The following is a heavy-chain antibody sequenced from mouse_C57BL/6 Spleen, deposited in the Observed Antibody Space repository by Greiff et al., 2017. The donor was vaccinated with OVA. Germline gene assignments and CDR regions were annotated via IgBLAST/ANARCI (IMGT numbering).Heavy chain of an antibody. CDR2: IYPRSGNT. CDR1: GYTFTSYG. V-gene: IGHV1-81*01. D-gene: IGHD3-2*02. Sequence: QVHLQQSGAELARPGASVKLSCKASGYTFTSYGISWVKQRTGQGLEWIGEIYPRSGNTYYNEKFKGKATLTADKSSSTAYMELRSLTSEDSAVYFCARRDSSGSHYAMDYWGQGTSVTVSS. CDR3: ARRDSSGSHYAMDY. J-gene: IGHJ4*01.